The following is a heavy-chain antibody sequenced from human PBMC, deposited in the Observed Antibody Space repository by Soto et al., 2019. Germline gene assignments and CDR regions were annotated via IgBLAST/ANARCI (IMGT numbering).Heavy chain of an antibody. CDR2: IYYSGST. Sequence: SETLSLTCTVSGGSISSSSYYWGWIRQPPGKGLEWIGSIYYSGSTYYNPSLKSRVTISVDTSKNQFSLKLSSVTAADTAVYYCASGDFWSGYSTNYYWGQGTLVTVSS. D-gene: IGHD3-3*01. V-gene: IGHV4-39*01. CDR1: GGSISSSSYY. CDR3: ASGDFWSGYSTNYY. J-gene: IGHJ4*02.